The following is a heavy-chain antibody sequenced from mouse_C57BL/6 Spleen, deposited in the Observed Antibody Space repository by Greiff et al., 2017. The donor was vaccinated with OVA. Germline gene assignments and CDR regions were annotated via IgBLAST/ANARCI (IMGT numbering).Heavy chain of an antibody. J-gene: IGHJ2*01. CDR1: GFTFSSYA. V-gene: IGHV5-9-1*02. Sequence: EVMLVESGEGLVKPGGSLKLSCAASGFTFSSYAMSWVRQTPEKRLEWVAYISSGGDYIYYADTVKGRFTISRDNARNTLYLQMSSLKSEDTAMYYCTRDPPYYPFDYWGQGTTLTVSS. D-gene: IGHD2-10*01. CDR3: TRDPPYYPFDY. CDR2: ISSGGDYI.